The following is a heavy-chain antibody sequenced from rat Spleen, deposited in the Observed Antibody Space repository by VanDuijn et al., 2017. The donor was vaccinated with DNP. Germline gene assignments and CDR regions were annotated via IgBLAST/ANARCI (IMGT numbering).Heavy chain of an antibody. CDR2: INSAGST. J-gene: IGHJ2*01. CDR1: GYSITSSYR. Sequence: EVQLQESGPGLVKPSQSLSLTCSVTGYSITSSYRWNWIRKFPGNKLEWMGNINSAGSTNYNPSLKSRISITRDTSKNQFFLQVNSVTTEDTATYYCATEALDYWGQGVMVTVSS. CDR3: ATEALDY. V-gene: IGHV3-3*01.